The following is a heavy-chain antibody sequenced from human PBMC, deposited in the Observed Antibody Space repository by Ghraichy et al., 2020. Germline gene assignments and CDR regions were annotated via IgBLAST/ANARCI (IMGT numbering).Heavy chain of an antibody. CDR2: INHSGST. D-gene: IGHD5-18*01. CDR1: GGSFSGYY. V-gene: IGHV4-34*01. J-gene: IGHJ4*02. CDR3: ASARGGYSYGTPDPLDY. Sequence: SETLSLTCAVYGGSFSGYYWSWIRQPPGKGLEWIGEINHSGSTNYNPSLKSRVTISVDTSKNQFSLKLSSVTAADTAVYYCASARGGYSYGTPDPLDYWGQGTLVTVSS.